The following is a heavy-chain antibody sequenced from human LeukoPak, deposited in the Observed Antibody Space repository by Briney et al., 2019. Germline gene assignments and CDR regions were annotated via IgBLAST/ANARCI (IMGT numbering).Heavy chain of an antibody. J-gene: IGHJ4*02. D-gene: IGHD3-22*01. CDR3: AASGYYDSSGYFDY. CDR2: ISSSSSYI. V-gene: IGHV3-21*04. Sequence: GGSLRLSCAASGFTFSSYSMNWVRQAPGKGLEGVSSISSSSSYIYYADSVKGRFTISRDNSKNTLYLQMNSLRAEDTAVYYCAASGYYDSSGYFDYWGQGTLVTVSS. CDR1: GFTFSSYS.